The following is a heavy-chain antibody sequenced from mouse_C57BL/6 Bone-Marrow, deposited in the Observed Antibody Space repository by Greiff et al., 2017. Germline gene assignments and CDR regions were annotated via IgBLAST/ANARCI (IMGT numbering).Heavy chain of an antibody. D-gene: IGHD4-1*01. V-gene: IGHV5-6*01. CDR3: ARQGKLGKYYFDY. J-gene: IGHJ2*01. Sequence: EVKVVESGGDLVKPGGSLKLSCAASGFTFSSYGMSWVRQTPDKRLEWVATISSGGSYTYYPDSVKGRFTISRDNAKNTLYLQMSSLKSEDTAMYYCARQGKLGKYYFDYWGQGTTLTVSS. CDR1: GFTFSSYG. CDR2: ISSGGSYT.